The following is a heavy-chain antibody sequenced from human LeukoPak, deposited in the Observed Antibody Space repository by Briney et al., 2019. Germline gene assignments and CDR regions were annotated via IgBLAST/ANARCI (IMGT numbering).Heavy chain of an antibody. CDR2: ISIDGNIK. D-gene: IGHD3-10*01. CDR1: GFTFSSYA. V-gene: IGHV3-30*04. Sequence: PGRSLRLSCAASGFTFSSYAMHWVRQAPGKGLEWVAVISIDGNIKYYADSVKGRFTISRDNSKNTLTLQMNSLRDEDTAVYYCVKAQGSGSGYDFVFDYWGQGTLVTVSS. J-gene: IGHJ4*02. CDR3: VKAQGSGSGYDFVFDY.